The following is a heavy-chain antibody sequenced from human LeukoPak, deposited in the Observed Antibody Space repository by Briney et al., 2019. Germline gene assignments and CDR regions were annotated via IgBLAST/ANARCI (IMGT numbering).Heavy chain of an antibody. CDR1: GSSMSNYY. V-gene: IGHV4-59*01. Sequence: NPSETLSLTCTVSGSSMSNYYWLWIRQSPGKGLEWIGYIYYSGSTHYNPSLNSRVTMSVDTSKNQFSLKLSSVTAADTAVYYCARSRLLDVGFDYWGQGTLVTVAS. D-gene: IGHD3-3*01. CDR3: ARSRLLDVGFDY. CDR2: IYYSGST. J-gene: IGHJ4*02.